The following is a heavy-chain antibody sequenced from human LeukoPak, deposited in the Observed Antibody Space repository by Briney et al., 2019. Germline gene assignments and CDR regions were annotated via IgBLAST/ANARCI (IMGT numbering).Heavy chain of an antibody. CDR3: AREGSSASGQDWYAFDI. Sequence: ASVSVSFKSSVSTFIHYYVQWVGQVAGQGLEWVGWMYFNSGATRYAPKFQGRVTLTGDTSINTVYMELVSLGSDNTAMYYCAREGSSASGQDWYAFDIWGQETMVTVSS. CDR1: VSTFIHYY. CDR2: MYFNSGAT. V-gene: IGHV1-2*02. J-gene: IGHJ3*02. D-gene: IGHD5-12*01.